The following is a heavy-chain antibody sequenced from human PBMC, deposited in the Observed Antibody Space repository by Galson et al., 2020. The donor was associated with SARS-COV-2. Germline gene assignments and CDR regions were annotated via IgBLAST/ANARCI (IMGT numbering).Heavy chain of an antibody. J-gene: IGHJ3*02. CDR3: AFSYYYDSSGYSDAFDI. CDR1: GGTFSSYA. CDR2: IIPILGIA. V-gene: IGHV1-69*04. Sequence: ASVKVSCKASGGTFSSYAISWVRQAPGQGLEWMGRIIPILGIANYAQKFQGRVTITADKSTSTAYMELSSLRSEDTAVYYCAFSYYYDSSGYSDAFDIWGQGTMVTVAS. D-gene: IGHD3-22*01.